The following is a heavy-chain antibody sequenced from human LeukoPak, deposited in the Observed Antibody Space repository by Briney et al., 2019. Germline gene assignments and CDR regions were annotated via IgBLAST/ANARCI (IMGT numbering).Heavy chain of an antibody. J-gene: IGHJ4*02. D-gene: IGHD3-22*01. Sequence: SETLSLTCTLSGGSISSYYWSWIRQPPGKGLQWIGSIYYSGTTNYNASLKSRLTISVDTSKHQFSLKLRSVTAADTAVYYCARGGDSSGPNDYWGQGTLVTVSS. CDR2: IYYSGTT. CDR1: GGSISSYY. CDR3: ARGGDSSGPNDY. V-gene: IGHV4-59*01.